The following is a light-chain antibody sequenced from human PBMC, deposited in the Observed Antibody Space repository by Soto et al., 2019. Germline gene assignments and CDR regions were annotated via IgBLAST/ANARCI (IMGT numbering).Light chain of an antibody. V-gene: IGKV1-6*01. CDR2: AAS. Sequence: AIQMTQSPSSLSASVGDRVALSCRASQDIRNTLAWYQQKPGEAPKLLIFAASNLQSGVPSRFSGSGSVTDFTLAITGLQPEDFATYYCLQYYNFSWTFGQGTKVDIK. J-gene: IGKJ1*01. CDR3: LQYYNFSWT. CDR1: QDIRNT.